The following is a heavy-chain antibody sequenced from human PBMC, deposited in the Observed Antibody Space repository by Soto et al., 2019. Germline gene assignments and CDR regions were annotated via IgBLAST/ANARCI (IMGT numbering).Heavy chain of an antibody. CDR3: ARGSIAVAGTEFDY. J-gene: IGHJ4*02. D-gene: IGHD6-19*01. CDR1: GYPFTSYG. CDR2: ISAYNGNT. Sequence: XSVKVSCKASGYPFTSYGIGWVRQAPGQGLEWMGWISAYNGNTNYAQKLQGRVTMTTDTSTSTAYMELRSLRSDDTAVYYCARGSIAVAGTEFDYWGQGTLVTVSS. V-gene: IGHV1-18*04.